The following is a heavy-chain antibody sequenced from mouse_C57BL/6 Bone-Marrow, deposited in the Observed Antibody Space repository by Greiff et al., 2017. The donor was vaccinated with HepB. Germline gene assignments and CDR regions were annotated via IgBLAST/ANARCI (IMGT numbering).Heavy chain of an antibody. CDR3: ARRPYYDYDYYAMDY. Sequence: QVQLQQSGTELVKPGASVKLSCKASGYTFTSYWMHWVKQRPGQGLEWIGNINPSNGGTNYNEKFKSKATLTVDKSSNTAYMQLSSLTSEDSAVYYCARRPYYDYDYYAMDYWGQGTSVTVSS. D-gene: IGHD2-4*01. V-gene: IGHV1-53*01. CDR2: INPSNGGT. J-gene: IGHJ4*01. CDR1: GYTFTSYW.